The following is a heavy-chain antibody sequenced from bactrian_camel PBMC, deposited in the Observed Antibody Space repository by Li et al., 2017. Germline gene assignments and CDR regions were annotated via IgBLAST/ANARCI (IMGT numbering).Heavy chain of an antibody. V-gene: IGHV3S54*01. CDR3: AIKNLWWCGSWYYGDFHG. CDR1: GNSFVSVC. CDR2: ISTGGGYI. J-gene: IGHJ4*01. D-gene: IGHD6*01. Sequence: QVQLVESGGGSVQSGGSLRLSCVASSGNSFVSVCMGWFRQAPGKEREEVAAISTGGGYIYYADPVKGRFTISRDNAKNTVYLQLNSLIPEDTGMYYCAIKNLWWCGSWYYGDFHGWGQGTQVTIS.